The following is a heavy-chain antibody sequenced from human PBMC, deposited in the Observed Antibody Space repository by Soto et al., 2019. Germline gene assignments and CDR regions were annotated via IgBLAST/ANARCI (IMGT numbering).Heavy chain of an antibody. D-gene: IGHD6-19*01. Sequence: EVPVLESGGGLVQPGGSLRLSRAASGFSFSRYAMTWVRQAPGKGLEWVSAISGNADRTCYGDSVKGRFTVSRDNSKNTLALQMNSLRGEDTAVYYGAKVWLDYWYLAVWCRGTLVTVSS. CDR3: AKVWLDYWYLAV. CDR2: ISGNADRT. V-gene: IGHV3-23*01. CDR1: GFSFSRYA. J-gene: IGHJ2*01.